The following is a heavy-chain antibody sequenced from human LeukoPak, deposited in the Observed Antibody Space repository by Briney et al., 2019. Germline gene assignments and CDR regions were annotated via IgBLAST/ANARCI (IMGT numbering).Heavy chain of an antibody. Sequence: ASVKVSCKASGYTFTSYAMHWVRQAPGQRLEWMGWINAGNGNTKYSQKFQGRVTITRDTSASTAYMELSSLRSEDTAVYYCARVIAAAGTGRIWAFDIWGQGTMVTVSS. D-gene: IGHD6-13*01. CDR2: INAGNGNT. V-gene: IGHV1-3*01. J-gene: IGHJ3*02. CDR1: GYTFTSYA. CDR3: ARVIAAAGTGRIWAFDI.